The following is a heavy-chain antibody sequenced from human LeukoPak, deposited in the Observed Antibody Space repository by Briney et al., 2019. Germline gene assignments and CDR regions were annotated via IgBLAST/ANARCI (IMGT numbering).Heavy chain of an antibody. Sequence: GASVKVSCKASGYTFTSYYMHWVRQAPGQGLEWMGIINPSGGSTSYAQKFQGRVTMTEDTSTDTAYMELSSLRSEDTAVYYCATALTLMTTVSLRYYGMDVWGQGTTVTVSS. CDR1: GYTFTSYY. V-gene: IGHV1-46*01. CDR2: INPSGGST. CDR3: ATALTLMTTVSLRYYGMDV. D-gene: IGHD4-17*01. J-gene: IGHJ6*02.